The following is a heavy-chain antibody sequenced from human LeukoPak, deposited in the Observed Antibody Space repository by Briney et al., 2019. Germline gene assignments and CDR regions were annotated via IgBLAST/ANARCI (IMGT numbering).Heavy chain of an antibody. J-gene: IGHJ4*02. CDR1: GYTFTSYA. Sequence: ASVKVSCKASGYTFTSYAMHWVRQAPGQRLEWMGWINAGNGNTKYSQKFRGRVTITRDTSASTAYMELSSLRSEDTAVYYCARGSPIVVVTSFDYWGQGTLVTVSS. CDR2: INAGNGNT. CDR3: ARGSPIVVVTSFDY. D-gene: IGHD3-22*01. V-gene: IGHV1-3*01.